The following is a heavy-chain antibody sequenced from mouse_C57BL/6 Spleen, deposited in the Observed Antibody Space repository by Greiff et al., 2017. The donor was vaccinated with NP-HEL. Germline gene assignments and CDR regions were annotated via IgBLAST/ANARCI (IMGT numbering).Heavy chain of an antibody. CDR3: ARDDGNYAYWYFDV. J-gene: IGHJ1*03. Sequence: EVKLMESGPGLVKPSQSLSLTCSVTGYSITSGYYWNWIRQFPGNKLEWMGYISYDGSNNYNPSLKNRISITRDTSKNQFFLKLNSVTTEDTATYYCARDDGNYAYWYFDVWGTGTTVTVSS. CDR1: GYSITSGYY. V-gene: IGHV3-6*01. CDR2: ISYDGSN. D-gene: IGHD2-1*01.